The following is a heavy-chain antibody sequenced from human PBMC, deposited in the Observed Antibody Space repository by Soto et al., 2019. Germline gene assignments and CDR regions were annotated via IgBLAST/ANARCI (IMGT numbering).Heavy chain of an antibody. V-gene: IGHV4-59*01. CDR3: ARDRITMVRGDTNWFDP. Sequence: PSETLSLTCTVSGGSISSYYWSWIRQPPGKGLEWIGYIYYSGSTNYNPSLKSRVTISVDTSKNQFSLKLSSVTAADTAVYYCARDRITMVRGDTNWFDPWGQGTLVTV. D-gene: IGHD3-10*01. CDR1: GGSISSYY. CDR2: IYYSGST. J-gene: IGHJ5*02.